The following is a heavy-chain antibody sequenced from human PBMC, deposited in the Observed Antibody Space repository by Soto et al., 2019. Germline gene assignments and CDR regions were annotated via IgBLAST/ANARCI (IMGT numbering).Heavy chain of an antibody. CDR2: INHSGST. V-gene: IGHV4-34*01. J-gene: IGHJ3*01. CDR3: ARLEVTSADSFDV. Sequence: WTWIRQTPGKGLEWIGEINHSGSTDYHPSLKSRVTISVDTSKNQFSLNLSSVSVADTAVYFCARLEVTSADSFDVWGPGTMVTVSS. D-gene: IGHD2-21*02.